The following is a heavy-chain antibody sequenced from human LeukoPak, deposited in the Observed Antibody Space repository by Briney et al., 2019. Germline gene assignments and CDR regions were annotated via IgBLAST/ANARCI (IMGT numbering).Heavy chain of an antibody. D-gene: IGHD6-19*01. CDR2: IKEDGSEQ. V-gene: IGHV3-7*05. CDR1: GFTLSSHW. CDR3: ARESAGGPDY. J-gene: IGHJ4*02. Sequence: GGSLRLSCAAFGFTLSSHWMSWVRQAPGKGLEWVANIKEDGSEQYYVGSVRGRFTISRDNAKNSLYLQMNSLRGEDTATYYCARESAGGPDYWGQGTLVTVSS.